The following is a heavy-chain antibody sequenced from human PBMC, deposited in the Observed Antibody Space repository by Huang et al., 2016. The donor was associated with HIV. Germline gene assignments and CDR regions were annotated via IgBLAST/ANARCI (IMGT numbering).Heavy chain of an antibody. Sequence: LQESGPGLVGPSETLSLTCAVSGDSINSNTFYWGWIRRPPGKALEWIGSIYYGGTTYYNPALKRRARIAVDASKNRIFLHLRSVTAADTGVYYCARTGVAVSDDPEYFQHWGQGARVTIS. CDR2: IYYGGTT. J-gene: IGHJ1*01. V-gene: IGHV4-39*02. CDR3: ARTGVAVSDDPEYFQH. CDR1: GDSINSNTFY. D-gene: IGHD3-3*01.